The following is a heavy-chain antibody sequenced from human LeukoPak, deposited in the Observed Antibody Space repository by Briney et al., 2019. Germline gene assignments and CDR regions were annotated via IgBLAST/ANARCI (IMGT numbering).Heavy chain of an antibody. CDR2: ISVYNGNT. CDR1: GYTFTSYG. CDR3: AREESSGSYFLDY. Sequence: ASVKDSCKASGYTFTSYGLSWVRQAPGQGLEWMGWISVYNGNTNSAQKLQGRVTMTTDTSTSTAYMELRSLRSDDTAVYYCAREESSGSYFLDYWGQGTLVTVSS. D-gene: IGHD1-26*01. J-gene: IGHJ4*02. V-gene: IGHV1-18*01.